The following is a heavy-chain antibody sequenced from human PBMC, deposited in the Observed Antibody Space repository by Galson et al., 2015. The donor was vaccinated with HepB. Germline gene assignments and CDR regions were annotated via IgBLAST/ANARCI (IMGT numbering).Heavy chain of an antibody. J-gene: IGHJ4*02. D-gene: IGHD6-19*01. CDR2: FTASGANT. V-gene: IGHV3-23*01. CDR1: GFTFRDYA. CDR3: AKDGRGGSGWSKFDY. Sequence: SLRLSCAASGFTFRDYAMSWLRQAPGRGLEWVSSFTASGANTYYADSVRGRFTVSRDNSRNTLSLQMNRLRAEDTAVYYCAKDGRGGSGWSKFDYWGQGILVTVSS.